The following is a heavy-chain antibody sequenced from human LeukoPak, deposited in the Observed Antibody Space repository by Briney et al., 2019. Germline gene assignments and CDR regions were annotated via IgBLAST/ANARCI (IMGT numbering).Heavy chain of an antibody. Sequence: PGGSLRLSCAASGFTFSSNWMSWVRQAPGKGLEWVASIKQDGSEKYYVDSVKGRFTISRDNAKNSLYLQMNSLRAEDTAVYYCARDASAVNWGQGTLVTVSS. J-gene: IGHJ4*02. V-gene: IGHV3-7*03. CDR3: ARDASAVN. CDR2: IKQDGSEK. CDR1: GFTFSSNW. D-gene: IGHD4-11*01.